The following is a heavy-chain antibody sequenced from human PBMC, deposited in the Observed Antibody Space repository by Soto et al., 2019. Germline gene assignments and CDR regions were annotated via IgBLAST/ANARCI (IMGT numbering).Heavy chain of an antibody. CDR2: IKSKTDGGTT. J-gene: IGHJ3*02. V-gene: IGHV3-15*01. CDR3: TTTVAYGPTGRPGFDI. CDR1: GFTFSNAW. Sequence: EVQLVESGGGLVKPGGSLRLSCAASGFTFSNAWMSWVRQAPGKGLEWVGRIKSKTDGGTTDYAAPVKGRFTISRDDSKNTLYLQMNSLKTEDTAVYYCTTTVAYGPTGRPGFDIWGQGTMVTVSS. D-gene: IGHD2-8*01.